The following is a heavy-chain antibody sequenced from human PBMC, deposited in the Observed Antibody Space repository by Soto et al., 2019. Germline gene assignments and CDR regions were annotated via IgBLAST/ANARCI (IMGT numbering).Heavy chain of an antibody. CDR3: VRSSGGYYYDMDY. D-gene: IGHD3-22*01. J-gene: IGHJ4*02. Sequence: EVQLVESGGGLVQPGGSLRLSCAVSGFTFEDSAMHWVRQAPGKGLEWVSYIGSRSTPTFYADSVKGRFTISRDIAKNSLDLQMNSLRVEDTAMYYCVRSSGGYYYDMDYWGQGILVTVSS. V-gene: IGHV3-48*04. CDR1: GFTFEDSA. CDR2: IGSRSTPT.